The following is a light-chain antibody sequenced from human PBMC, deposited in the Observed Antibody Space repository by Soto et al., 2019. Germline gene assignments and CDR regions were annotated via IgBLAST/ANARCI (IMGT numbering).Light chain of an antibody. J-gene: IGKJ4*01. CDR3: QQRSSWPLT. Sequence: EMVMTQSPATLSVSPGERATLSCRASQSVSSNLAWYQQKPGQAPRLLIYGASTRATGIPARFSGSGSGTEFTLTISSLQSEDFAVYYCQQRSSWPLTFGGGTKVDIK. CDR1: QSVSSN. CDR2: GAS. V-gene: IGKV3-15*01.